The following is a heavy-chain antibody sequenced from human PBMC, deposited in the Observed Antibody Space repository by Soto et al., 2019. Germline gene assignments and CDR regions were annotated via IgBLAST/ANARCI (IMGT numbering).Heavy chain of an antibody. V-gene: IGHV3-30*18. CDR2: ISYDGSNT. CDR1: GFTFSSYG. CDR3: GKGGRLSGSYYTSSTSDFDY. J-gene: IGHJ4*02. Sequence: QVQLVESGGGVVQPGRSLRLSCVASGFTFSSYGMHWVRQAPGKGLEWVAIISYDGSNTYYADSVKGRFTISRDNSKNTLYLQMTSRRAEDTSVYYCGKGGRLSGSYYTSSTSDFDYWGQGTLVTVSS. D-gene: IGHD1-26*01.